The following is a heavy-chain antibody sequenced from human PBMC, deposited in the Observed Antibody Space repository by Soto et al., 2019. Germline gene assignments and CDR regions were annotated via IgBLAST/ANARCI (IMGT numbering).Heavy chain of an antibody. CDR3: ARARGGELSIVARLNYFDY. Sequence: QVQLVQSGAEVKKPGSSVKVSCKASGGTFSSYAISWVRQAPGQGLEWMGGIIPIFGTANYAQKFQGRVTVTADESTSTAYMELSSLRSEDTAVYYCARARGGELSIVARLNYFDYWGQGTLVTVSS. V-gene: IGHV1-69*01. CDR2: IIPIFGTA. D-gene: IGHD6-6*01. J-gene: IGHJ4*02. CDR1: GGTFSSYA.